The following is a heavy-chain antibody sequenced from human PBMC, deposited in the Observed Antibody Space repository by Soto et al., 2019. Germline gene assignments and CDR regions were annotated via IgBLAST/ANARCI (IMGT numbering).Heavy chain of an antibody. CDR3: ARVDYGGNYDAFDI. D-gene: IGHD4-17*01. Sequence: ASVKVSCKASGYTFTGYYMHWVRQAPGQGLEWMGWINPNSGGTNYAQKFQGRVTMTRDTSISTAYMELSRLRSDDTAVYYCARVDYGGNYDAFDIWGQGIMVTVSS. J-gene: IGHJ3*02. V-gene: IGHV1-2*02. CDR1: GYTFTGYY. CDR2: INPNSGGT.